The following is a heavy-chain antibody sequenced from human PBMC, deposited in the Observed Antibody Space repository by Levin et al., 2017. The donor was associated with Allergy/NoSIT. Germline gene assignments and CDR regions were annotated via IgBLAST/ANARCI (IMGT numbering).Heavy chain of an antibody. CDR2: IYYSGST. Sequence: SETLSLTCTVSGGSISSYYWSWIRQPPGKGLEWIGYIYYSGSTNYNPSLKSRVTISVDTSKNQFSLKLSSVTAADTAVYYCARAESSSSWYSYYYMDVWGKGTTVTVSS. CDR3: ARAESSSSWYSYYYMDV. V-gene: IGHV4-59*01. J-gene: IGHJ6*03. CDR1: GGSISSYY. D-gene: IGHD6-13*01.